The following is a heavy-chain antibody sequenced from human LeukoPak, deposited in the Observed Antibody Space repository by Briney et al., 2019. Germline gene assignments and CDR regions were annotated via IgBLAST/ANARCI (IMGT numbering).Heavy chain of an antibody. V-gene: IGHV3-23*01. J-gene: IGHJ6*02. Sequence: GGSLRLSCAASGFTFSSYAMSWVRQAPGKGLEWVSAISGSGGSTYYADSVKGRFTISRDNSKNTLYLQMNSLRAEDTAVYYCAKGGRYGDYVHEGYGMDVWGQGTTVTVSS. CDR1: GFTFSSYA. CDR3: AKGGRYGDYVHEGYGMDV. D-gene: IGHD4-17*01. CDR2: ISGSGGST.